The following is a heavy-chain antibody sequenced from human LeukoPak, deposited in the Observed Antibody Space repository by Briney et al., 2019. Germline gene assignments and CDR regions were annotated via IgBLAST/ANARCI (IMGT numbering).Heavy chain of an antibody. CDR2: IYTSGST. V-gene: IGHV4-4*07. J-gene: IGHJ3*02. Sequence: TSETLSLTCTVSGGSISSYYWSWIRQPAGKGLEWIGRIYTSGSTNYNPSLKSRVTMSVDTSKNQFSLKLSSLTAADTAVYYCARDPPFAEKHAFDIWGQGTMVTVSS. CDR3: ARDPPFAEKHAFDI. CDR1: GGSISSYY.